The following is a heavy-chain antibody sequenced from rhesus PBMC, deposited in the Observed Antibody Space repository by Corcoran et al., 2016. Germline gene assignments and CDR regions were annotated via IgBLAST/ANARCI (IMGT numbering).Heavy chain of an antibody. D-gene: IGHD3-3*01. CDR1: GYSFTGSW. CDR3: AKDNPGWTGYYFY. V-gene: IGHV5-43*01. CDR2: IYPGDSDT. Sequence: EVQLVRSGAEVKRPGESLRISCKTSGYSFTGSWISWVRQMPGKGLEWMGMIYPGDSDTRYSPSFQAQVTITAYKSSSTAYLQWSSLKASDTATYYCAKDNPGWTGYYFYWGQGVLVTVSS. J-gene: IGHJ4*01.